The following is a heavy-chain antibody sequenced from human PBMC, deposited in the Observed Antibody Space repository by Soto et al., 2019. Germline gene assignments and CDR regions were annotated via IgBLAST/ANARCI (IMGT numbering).Heavy chain of an antibody. D-gene: IGHD6-19*01. V-gene: IGHV1-18*04. CDR1: GYDFIGHG. J-gene: IGHJ5*01. CDR2: INSYNGDT. Sequence: QVPLVQSGGEEKKPGASVKVSCKASGYDFIGHGISWVRQARGQGLEWMGWINSYNGDTKYARKYQDRITLTKDKSTRKVYMELTSLRSDDTAVYYCSRDQWLKVPAVVGDKFDSCGQGTLVTVSS. CDR3: SRDQWLKVPAVVGDKFDS.